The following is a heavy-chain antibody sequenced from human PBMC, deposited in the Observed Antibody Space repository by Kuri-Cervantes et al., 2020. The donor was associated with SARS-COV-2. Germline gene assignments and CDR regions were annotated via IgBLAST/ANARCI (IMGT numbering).Heavy chain of an antibody. CDR3: ARTGTYYDILTGYNVDAFDI. D-gene: IGHD3-9*01. CDR1: GGSISSYY. Sequence: SETLSLTCTVSGGSISSYYWSWIRQPPGKGLEWIGYIYYSGSTNYNPSLKSRVTISVDTSKNQFSLKLSSVTAADTAVYYCARTGTYYDILTGYNVDAFDIWGQGTTVTVSS. J-gene: IGHJ3*02. CDR2: IYYSGST. V-gene: IGHV4-59*01.